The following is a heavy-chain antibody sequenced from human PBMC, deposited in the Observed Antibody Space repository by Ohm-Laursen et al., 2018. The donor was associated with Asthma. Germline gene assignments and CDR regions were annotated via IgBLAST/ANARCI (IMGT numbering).Heavy chain of an antibody. CDR2: ISTASSFI. J-gene: IGHJ1*01. CDR3: ARIGPEWELPWREYSLHH. V-gene: IGHV3-21*01. CDR1: GYTFSRYS. D-gene: IGHD1-26*01. Sequence: SLRLSCSASGYTFSRYSIHWVRQIPGKGLEWVASISTASSFIYYADSVRGRFTTSRDNARNSVYLQMNSLRAEDTALYYCARIGPEWELPWREYSLHHWGEGTLVTVSS.